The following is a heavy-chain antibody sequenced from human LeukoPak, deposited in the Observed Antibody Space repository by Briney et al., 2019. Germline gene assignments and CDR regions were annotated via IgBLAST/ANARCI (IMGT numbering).Heavy chain of an antibody. D-gene: IGHD3-10*01. CDR2: ISSSSSAI. V-gene: IGHV3-48*02. CDR1: GFTFRTYS. J-gene: IGHJ4*02. CDR3: ARDYYGSGSYEDY. Sequence: PGGSLRLSCAASGFTFRTYSMNWVRQAPGKGLEWVSFISSSSSAIYYTDSVKGRFTISGDNAKNSLYLQMNSLRDEDTAVYYCARDYYGSGSYEDYWGQGTLVTVSS.